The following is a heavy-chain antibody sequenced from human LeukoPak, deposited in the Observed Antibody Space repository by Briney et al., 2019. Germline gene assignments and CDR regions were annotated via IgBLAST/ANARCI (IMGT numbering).Heavy chain of an antibody. J-gene: IGHJ3*02. CDR2: IYPGDSDT. V-gene: IGHV5-51*01. D-gene: IGHD5-12*01. CDR1: GYSFTSYW. CDR3: ARLGIVATTWGAFDI. Sequence: GESLKISCKGSGYSFTSYWIGWVRQMPGEGLEWMGIIYPGDSDTRYSPSFQGQVTISADKSISTAYLQWSSLKASDTAMYYCARLGIVATTWGAFDIWGQGTMVTVSS.